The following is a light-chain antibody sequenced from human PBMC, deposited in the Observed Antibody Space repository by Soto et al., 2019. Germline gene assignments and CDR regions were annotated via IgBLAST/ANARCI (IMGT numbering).Light chain of an antibody. CDR3: SSYTSDSIHVI. V-gene: IGLV2-14*03. J-gene: IGLJ2*01. CDR2: DVS. Sequence: QSVLTQPDSVSGSPGQSITISCTGTINDFGLYNYVSWYQQHPGKAPKLMIFDVSDRTSGVSDRFSGSRSGNTASLSISGLQAEDEADYFCSSYTSDSIHVIFGGGTQLTFL. CDR1: INDFGLYNY.